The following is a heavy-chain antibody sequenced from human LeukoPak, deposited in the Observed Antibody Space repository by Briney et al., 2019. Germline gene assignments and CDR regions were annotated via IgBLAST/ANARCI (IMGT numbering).Heavy chain of an antibody. CDR2: ISYDGSNK. Sequence: GGSLRLSCAASGFTFSSYAMHWVRQAPGKGLEWVAVISYDGSNKYYADSVKGRFTISRDNSKNTLYLQMNSLRAEDTAVYYCARGEWLDHFDYWGQGTLVTVSS. CDR3: ARGEWLDHFDY. V-gene: IGHV3-30*04. CDR1: GFTFSSYA. D-gene: IGHD6-19*01. J-gene: IGHJ4*02.